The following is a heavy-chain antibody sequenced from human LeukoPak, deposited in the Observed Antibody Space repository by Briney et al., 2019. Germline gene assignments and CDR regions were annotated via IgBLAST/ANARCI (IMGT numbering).Heavy chain of an antibody. D-gene: IGHD6-13*01. CDR2: IIPIFGTA. CDR1: GGTFSSYA. CDR3: TRDLVAAAGFDY. J-gene: IGHJ4*02. V-gene: IGHV1-69*13. Sequence: SVKVSCKASGGTFSSYAISWVRQAPGQGLEWMGGIIPIFGTANYAQKFQGRVTITADESTSTAYMELSSLRSEDTAVYYCTRDLVAAAGFDYWGQGTLVTVSS.